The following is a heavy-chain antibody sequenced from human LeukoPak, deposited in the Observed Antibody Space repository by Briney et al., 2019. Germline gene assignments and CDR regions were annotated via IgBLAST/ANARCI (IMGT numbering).Heavy chain of an antibody. V-gene: IGHV4-31*03. CDR1: GGSISSGGYY. J-gene: IGHJ5*02. D-gene: IGHD3-10*01. CDR3: ARGDYYGSGSNNWFDP. CDR2: IYYSGST. Sequence: PSQTLSLTCTVSGGSISSGGYYWSWIRQHPGKGLEWIGYIYYSGSTYYNPSLKSRVTISVGTSKNQFSLKLSSVTAADTAVYYCARGDYYGSGSNNWFDPWGQGTLVTVSS.